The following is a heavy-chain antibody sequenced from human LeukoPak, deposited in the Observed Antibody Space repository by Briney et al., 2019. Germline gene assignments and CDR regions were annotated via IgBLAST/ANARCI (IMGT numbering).Heavy chain of an antibody. D-gene: IGHD1-26*01. CDR2: ISGGGGST. CDR3: AKSNQWDISWSASFDY. CDR1: GFTFSIYS. Sequence: GGSLRLSCAASGFTFSIYSINWVRQAPGKGLEWVSTISGGGGSTYYADSVKGRFTISRDNSRNTLYLQMNSLRAEDTAVYYCAKSNQWDISWSASFDYWGQGTLVTVSS. V-gene: IGHV3-23*01. J-gene: IGHJ4*02.